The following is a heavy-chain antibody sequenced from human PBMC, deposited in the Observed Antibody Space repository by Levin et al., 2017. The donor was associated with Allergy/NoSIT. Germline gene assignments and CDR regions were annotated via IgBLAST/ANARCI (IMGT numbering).Heavy chain of an antibody. J-gene: IGHJ6*02. CDR2: MNPNSGNT. Sequence: ASVKVSCKASGYTFTSYDINWVRQATGQGLEWMGWMNPNSGNTGYAQKFQGRVTMTRNTSISTAYMELSSLRSEDTAVYYCARGLGPANAQLWSYYYYYYGMDVWGQGTTVTVSS. CDR3: ARGLGPANAQLWSYYYYYYGMDV. D-gene: IGHD5-18*01. V-gene: IGHV1-8*01. CDR1: GYTFTSYD.